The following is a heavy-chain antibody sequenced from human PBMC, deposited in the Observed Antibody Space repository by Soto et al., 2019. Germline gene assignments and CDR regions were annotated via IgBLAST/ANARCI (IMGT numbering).Heavy chain of an antibody. CDR2: IIPIFGTA. D-gene: IGHD1-20*01. CDR3: AREGVDNWNDVYYYYGMDV. J-gene: IGHJ6*02. V-gene: IGHV1-69*13. Sequence: SVKVSCKASGGTFSSYAISWVRQAPGQGLEWMGGIIPIFGTANYAQKFQGRVTITADESTSTAYMELSSLRSEDTAVYYCAREGVDNWNDVYYYYGMDVWGQGTLVTVSS. CDR1: GGTFSSYA.